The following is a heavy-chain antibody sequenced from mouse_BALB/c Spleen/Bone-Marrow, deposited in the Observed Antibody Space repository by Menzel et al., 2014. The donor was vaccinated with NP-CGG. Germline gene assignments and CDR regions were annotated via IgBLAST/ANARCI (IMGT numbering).Heavy chain of an antibody. J-gene: IGHJ4*01. CDR3: VRQDYDYPMDY. V-gene: IGHV10-1*01. D-gene: IGHD2-4*01. Sequence: EVQRVESGGGLVQPKGSLKLSCAASGFTFNIYAMNWVRQAPRKGLEWVARISSKSTNYTTCYADSVKDRFTISSDDSQSMLYLQMNSLKTEDTAIYYCVRQDYDYPMDYWRQGTSVTVSS. CDR2: ISSKSTNYTT. CDR1: GFTFNIYA.